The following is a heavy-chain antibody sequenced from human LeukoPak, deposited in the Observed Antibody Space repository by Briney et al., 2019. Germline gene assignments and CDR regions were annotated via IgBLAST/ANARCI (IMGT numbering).Heavy chain of an antibody. D-gene: IGHD3-10*02. CDR1: GFTFSSYL. V-gene: IGHV3-7*01. J-gene: IGHJ6*04. CDR3: AELGITMIGGV. Sequence: PGGSLRLSCAASGFTFSSYLMSWVRQAPGKGLEWVANIKQDGSEKYYVDSVKGRFTISRDNAKNSLYLQMNSLRAEATAVYYCAELGITMIGGVWGKGTTVTISS. CDR2: IKQDGSEK.